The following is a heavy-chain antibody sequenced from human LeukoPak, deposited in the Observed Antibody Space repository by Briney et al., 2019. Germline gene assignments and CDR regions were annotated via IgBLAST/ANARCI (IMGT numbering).Heavy chain of an antibody. V-gene: IGHV4-30-4*08. CDR3: ASRMDDAFDI. D-gene: IGHD1-14*01. J-gene: IGHJ3*02. CDR1: GGSISSGDYY. CDR2: IYYSGST. Sequence: SETLSLTCTVSGGSISSGDYYWSWIRQPPGKGLEWIGYIYYSGSTYHNPSRKSRVTISVDTSKNQFSLKLSSVTAADTAVYYCASRMDDAFDIWGQGTMVTVSS.